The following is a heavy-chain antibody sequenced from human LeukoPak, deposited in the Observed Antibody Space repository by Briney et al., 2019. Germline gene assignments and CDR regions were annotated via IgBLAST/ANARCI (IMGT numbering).Heavy chain of an antibody. V-gene: IGHV3-30*03. CDR3: ARDLGATLPYFDY. Sequence: GSLRLSCAASGFTFSSYGMHWVRQAPGKGLEWVAVISYDGSNKYYADSVKGRFTISRDNSKNTLYLQMNSLRAEDTAVYYCARDLGATLPYFDYWGQGTLVPVSS. D-gene: IGHD1-26*01. J-gene: IGHJ4*02. CDR2: ISYDGSNK. CDR1: GFTFSSYG.